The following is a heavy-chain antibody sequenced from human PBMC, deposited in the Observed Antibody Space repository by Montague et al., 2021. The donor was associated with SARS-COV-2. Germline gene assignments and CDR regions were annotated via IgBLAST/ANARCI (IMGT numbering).Heavy chain of an antibody. J-gene: IGHJ4*02. D-gene: IGHD2/OR15-2a*01. CDR3: AREGTCKYDMAY. V-gene: IGHV4-4*02. Sequence: SETLSLTCAVSGGSISSHNWWNWVRPPPGKGLEWVGEIYYAGNTNYNPSLKSRVTIFVDKSKNHFSLQLSSVTAADTAVYYCAREGTCKYDMAYWGQGTMVTVSS. CDR2: IYYAGNT. CDR1: GGSISSHNW.